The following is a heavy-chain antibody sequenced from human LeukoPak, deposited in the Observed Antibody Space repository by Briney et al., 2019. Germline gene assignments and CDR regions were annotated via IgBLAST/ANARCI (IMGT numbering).Heavy chain of an antibody. CDR2: IYSGGST. D-gene: IGHD2-2*01. J-gene: IGHJ1*01. Sequence: PGGSLRLSCAASGFTVSSNYMSWVRQAPGKGLEWVSVIYSGGSTYYADSVKGRFTISRDNAKNTLYLQMNSLRGEDTAVYYCARGTTSMPQNFQHWGQGTLVTVSS. CDR3: ARGTTSMPQNFQH. V-gene: IGHV3-53*01. CDR1: GFTVSSNY.